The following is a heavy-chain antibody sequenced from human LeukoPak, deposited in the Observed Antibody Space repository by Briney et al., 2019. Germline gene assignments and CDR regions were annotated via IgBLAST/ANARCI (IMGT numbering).Heavy chain of an antibody. V-gene: IGHV1-2*02. J-gene: IGHJ4*02. Sequence: VASVKVSCKASGYTFTGYYMHWVRQAPGQGLEWMGWINPNSGGTNYAQKFQGRVTMTRDTSISTAYMELSRLRSDDTAVYYCARVSYDFWSGQYYWGQGTLVTVSS. CDR1: GYTFTGYY. CDR2: INPNSGGT. D-gene: IGHD3-3*01. CDR3: ARVSYDFWSGQYY.